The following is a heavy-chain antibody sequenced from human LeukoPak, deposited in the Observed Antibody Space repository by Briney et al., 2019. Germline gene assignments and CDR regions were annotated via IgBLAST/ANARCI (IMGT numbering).Heavy chain of an antibody. Sequence: PGGSLRLSCAASGFTFSGSAIHWVRQASGKGLEWVGRIRDKANSYATAYIASVKGRFTISRDDSKNTAYLQMSSLKTEDTAVYYCARGDYDFWSGYYRTWGQGTLVTVSS. CDR2: IRDKANSYAT. CDR1: GFTFSGSA. J-gene: IGHJ5*02. V-gene: IGHV3-73*01. D-gene: IGHD3-3*01. CDR3: ARGDYDFWSGYYRT.